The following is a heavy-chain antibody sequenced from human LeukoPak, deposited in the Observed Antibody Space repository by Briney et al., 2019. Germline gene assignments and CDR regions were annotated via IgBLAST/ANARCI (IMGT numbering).Heavy chain of an antibody. Sequence: SETLSLTCTVSGGSISSYYWSWIRQPPGKGLQWIGYIYTSGSTNYNPSLKSRVTISVDTSKNQFSLKLISVTAADTAVYYCARRYCTNGVCYGFDPWGQGTLVTVSS. V-gene: IGHV4-4*09. J-gene: IGHJ5*02. CDR1: GGSISSYY. CDR2: IYTSGST. D-gene: IGHD2-8*01. CDR3: ARRYCTNGVCYGFDP.